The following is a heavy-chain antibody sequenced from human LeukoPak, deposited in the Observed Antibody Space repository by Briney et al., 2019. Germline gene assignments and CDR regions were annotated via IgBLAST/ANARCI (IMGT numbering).Heavy chain of an antibody. CDR3: ARAALNYDFSSGPNFGSYYMDV. V-gene: IGHV3-30*02. CDR2: TRYDESKT. D-gene: IGHD3-3*01. CDR1: GFTFSSYG. Sequence: GGSLRLPCAASGFTFSSYGMHWVRQAPGEGLEWMAFTRYDESKTFYADSVKGRFTISRDNAKNSLYLQMNSLRAEDTALYYCARAALNYDFSSGPNFGSYYMDVWGKGTTVTVSS. J-gene: IGHJ6*03.